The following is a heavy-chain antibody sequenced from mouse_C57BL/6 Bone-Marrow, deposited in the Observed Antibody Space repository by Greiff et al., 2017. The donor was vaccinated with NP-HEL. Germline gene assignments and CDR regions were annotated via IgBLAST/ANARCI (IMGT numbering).Heavy chain of an antibody. V-gene: IGHV1-18*01. J-gene: IGHJ1*03. CDR1: GYTFTDYN. CDR3: ARTLLLRWYFDV. Sequence: EVQLQQSGPELVKPGASVKIPCKASGYTFTDYNMDWVKQSHGKSLEWIGDINPNNGGTIYNQKFKGKATLTVDKSSSTAYMELRSLTSEDTAVYYCARTLLLRWYFDVWGTGTTVTVSS. D-gene: IGHD1-1*01. CDR2: INPNNGGT.